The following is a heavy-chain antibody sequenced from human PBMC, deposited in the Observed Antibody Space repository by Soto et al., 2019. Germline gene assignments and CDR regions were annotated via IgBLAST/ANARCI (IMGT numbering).Heavy chain of an antibody. CDR1: GFAFSSYG. CDR2: IWYDGSNK. V-gene: IGHV3-33*01. Sequence: PGGSLRLSCAASGFAFSSYGMHWVRQAPGKGLEWVAVIWYDGSNKYYADSVKGRFTISRDNSKNTLHLQMNSLRAEDTAVYYCSRVHGDYDAFDIWGQGTMVTVSS. CDR3: SRVHGDYDAFDI. D-gene: IGHD4-17*01. J-gene: IGHJ3*02.